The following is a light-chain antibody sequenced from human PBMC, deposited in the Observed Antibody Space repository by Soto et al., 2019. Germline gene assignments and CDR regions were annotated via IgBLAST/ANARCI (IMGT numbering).Light chain of an antibody. CDR1: QAITSY. J-gene: IGKJ3*01. CDR2: AAS. CDR3: QHHDSYPLT. V-gene: IGKV1-9*01. Sequence: IQLTQSPSSLSASVGDRVTITCRASQAITSYLAWYQQKPGTAPKLLIYAASTLQSGVPSRFSGSGSGTDFTLTISSLQPEDFATYYCQHHDSYPLTVGPGTKVDI.